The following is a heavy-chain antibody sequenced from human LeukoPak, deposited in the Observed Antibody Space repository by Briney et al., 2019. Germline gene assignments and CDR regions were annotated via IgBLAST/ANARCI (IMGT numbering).Heavy chain of an antibody. V-gene: IGHV3-48*03. CDR3: AQQSTDAFDI. D-gene: IGHD6-13*01. J-gene: IGHJ3*02. CDR2: ISSSGSTI. Sequence: GGSLRLSCAASGFTFSSYEMNWVRQAPGKGLEWVSYISSSGSTIYYADSVKGRFTISRDNAKNSLYLQMNSLRAEDTAVYYCAQQSTDAFDIWGQGTMITVSS. CDR1: GFTFSSYE.